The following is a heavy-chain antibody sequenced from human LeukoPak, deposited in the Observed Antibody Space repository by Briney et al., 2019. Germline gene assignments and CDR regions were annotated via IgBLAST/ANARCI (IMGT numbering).Heavy chain of an antibody. D-gene: IGHD3-10*01. J-gene: IGHJ4*02. V-gene: IGHV4-38-2*01. CDR3: ARGGSGNYWDFDY. CDR1: GFSIRSPYY. Sequence: SETLSLTCAVSGFSIRSPYYWGWIRQPPGKGLEWIGSVHHSGYTHYNPSLKSRVTTSIDTSNNQFSLKLKLNSVTAAATAVYYCARGGSGNYWDFDYWGQGTLVTVSS. CDR2: VHHSGYT.